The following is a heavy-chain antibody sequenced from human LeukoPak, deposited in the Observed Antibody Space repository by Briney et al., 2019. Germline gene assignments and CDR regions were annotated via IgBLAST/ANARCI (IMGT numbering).Heavy chain of an antibody. CDR1: GASISDYF. V-gene: IGHV4-4*09. CDR2: IFGNVSP. J-gene: IGHJ3*02. Sequence: SETLSLTGTVSGASISDYFWGWIRHPLGKGLEWIGHIFGNVSPDYNPSLKSRVTITTDTSKNQFSLQLTSVTAADTAMYFCARRFRTSATLHHDAYDIWGQGTEVTVSS. CDR3: ARRFRTSATLHHDAYDI. D-gene: IGHD3-3*01.